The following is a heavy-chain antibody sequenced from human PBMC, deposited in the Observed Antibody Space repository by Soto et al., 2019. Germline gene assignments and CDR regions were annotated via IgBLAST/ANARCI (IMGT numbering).Heavy chain of an antibody. CDR2: INPSGGST. J-gene: IGHJ6*02. D-gene: IGHD2-15*01. V-gene: IGHV1-46*01. CDR3: ASRTVVVASTSSHYYGMDV. Sequence: QVQLVQSGAEVKKPGASVKVSCKASGYTFTSYYMHWVRQAPGQGLEWMGIINPSGGSTSDAQKFQGRVTMTSDTSTSTVYMELSSLRSEDTAVYYCASRTVVVASTSSHYYGMDVWGQGTTVTVSS. CDR1: GYTFTSYY.